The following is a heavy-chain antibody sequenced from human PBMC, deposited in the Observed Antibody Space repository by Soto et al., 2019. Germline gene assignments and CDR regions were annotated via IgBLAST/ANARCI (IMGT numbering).Heavy chain of an antibody. V-gene: IGHV1-69*12. CDR2: IIPIFGTA. D-gene: IGHD2-2*01. Sequence: QVQLVQSGAEVKKPGSSVKVSCKASGGTFSSYAISWVRQAPGQGLEWMGGIIPIFGTANYAQKFQGRVTITADEYTSTAYMELSSLRSEDTAVYYCARDEGLVPAALNPREWFDPWGQGTLVTVSS. CDR3: ARDEGLVPAALNPREWFDP. J-gene: IGHJ5*02. CDR1: GGTFSSYA.